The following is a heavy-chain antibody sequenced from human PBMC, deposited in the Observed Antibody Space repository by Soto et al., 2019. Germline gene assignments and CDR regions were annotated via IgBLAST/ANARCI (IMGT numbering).Heavy chain of an antibody. CDR3: AKVGDFWSGTEH. CDR1: GFTFSSYA. D-gene: IGHD3-3*01. CDR2: TSYDGNNK. V-gene: IGHV3-30-3*01. Sequence: QVQLVESGGGVVQPGRSLRLSCAASGFTFSSYAMHWVRQAPGKGLEWVAVTSYDGNNKYYADSLKGRFTISRDNSKNTLYLQMNSLRVEDTAVYYCAKVGDFWSGTEHGGQGTLVTVSS. J-gene: IGHJ1*01.